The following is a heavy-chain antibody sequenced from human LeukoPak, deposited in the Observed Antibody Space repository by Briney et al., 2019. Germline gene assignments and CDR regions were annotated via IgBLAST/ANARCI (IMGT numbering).Heavy chain of an antibody. CDR3: AKVPRQHDNWFDP. D-gene: IGHD3-9*01. CDR1: GFTFSSHS. CDR2: ISSSSTII. V-gene: IGHV3-48*01. Sequence: PGGSLRLSCVASGFTFSSHSMNWVRQAPGKGLEWISYISSSSTIIHYVDSVKGRFTISRDDAKNSLYLQMNSLRAEDTAIYYRAKVPRQHDNWFDPWGQGTLVTASS. J-gene: IGHJ5*02.